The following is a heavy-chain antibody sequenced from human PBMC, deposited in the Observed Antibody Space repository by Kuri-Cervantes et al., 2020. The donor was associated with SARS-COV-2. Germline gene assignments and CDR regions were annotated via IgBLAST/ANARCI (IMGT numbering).Heavy chain of an antibody. CDR1: GFTLETYR. D-gene: IGHD5-12*01. V-gene: IGHV3-30*07. J-gene: IGHJ4*02. CDR3: ASARHCTSSITCSRADFYFDS. Sequence: GGSLRLSCVGYGFTLETYRVFWVRQAPGKGLQWVADISHDGEIKNYADSVRGRFAISRDNAKNSLDLQMNNLRAEDTAFYYCASARHCTSSITCSRADFYFDSWGQGTLVTVSS. CDR2: ISHDGEIK.